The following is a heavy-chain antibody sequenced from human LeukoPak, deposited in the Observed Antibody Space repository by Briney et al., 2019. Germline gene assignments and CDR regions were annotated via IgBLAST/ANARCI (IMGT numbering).Heavy chain of an antibody. D-gene: IGHD3-9*01. CDR1: GYTFTSYA. Sequence: ASVKVSCKASGYTFTSYAMHWVRQAPGQRLEWMGWINAGNGNTKYSQEFQGRVTITRDTSASTAYMELSSLRSEDMAVYYCARGGLRYFDGYFDYWGQGTLVTVSS. J-gene: IGHJ4*02. V-gene: IGHV1-3*03. CDR2: INAGNGNT. CDR3: ARGGLRYFDGYFDY.